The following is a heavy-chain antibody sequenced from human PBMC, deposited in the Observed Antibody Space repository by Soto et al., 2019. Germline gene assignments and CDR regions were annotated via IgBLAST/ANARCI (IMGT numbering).Heavy chain of an antibody. V-gene: IGHV1-69*05. CDR2: IIPIFGTA. Sequence: SVKVSCKASGGTFSSYAISWVRQAPGQGLEWMGGIIPIFGTANYAQKFQGRVTITTDTSTSTAYMELRSLRSDDTAVYYCARDRSGSYYDYYYYYGMDVWGQGTTVTVSS. D-gene: IGHD1-26*01. CDR1: GGTFSSYA. CDR3: ARDRSGSYYDYYYYYGMDV. J-gene: IGHJ6*02.